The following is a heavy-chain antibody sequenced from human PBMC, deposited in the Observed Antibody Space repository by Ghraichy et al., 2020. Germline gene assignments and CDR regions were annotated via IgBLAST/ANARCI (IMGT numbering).Heavy chain of an antibody. CDR3: ARQSTSAGYAVDI. D-gene: IGHD5/OR15-5a*01. CDR1: GFTFSDSW. J-gene: IGHJ3*02. Sequence: GGSLRHSCAASGFTFSDSWMSWVRQAPGKGLEWVANINPDGSGKNFVDSVKGRFTISRDNAKNSLYLQMNSLRAEDTAVYYCARQSTSAGYAVDIWGQGTMVTVSS. CDR2: INPDGSGK. V-gene: IGHV3-7*01.